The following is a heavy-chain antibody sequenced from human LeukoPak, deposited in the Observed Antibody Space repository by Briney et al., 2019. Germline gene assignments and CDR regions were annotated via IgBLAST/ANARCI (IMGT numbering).Heavy chain of an antibody. D-gene: IGHD2-2*01. V-gene: IGHV4-59*08. Sequence: PSETLSLICTVSGGPISSYYWSWIRQPPGKGLEWIGYIDYSGSTSYNPSLKSRVTISVDMSKNQFSLKLSSVTAADTAVYYCARLRGPVTIDPWGQGTLVTSPQ. CDR2: IDYSGST. CDR3: ARLRGPVTIDP. J-gene: IGHJ5*02. CDR1: GGPISSYY.